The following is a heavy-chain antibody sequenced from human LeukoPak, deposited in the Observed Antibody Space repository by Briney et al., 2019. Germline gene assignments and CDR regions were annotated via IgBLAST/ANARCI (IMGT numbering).Heavy chain of an antibody. V-gene: IGHV4-61*02. CDR3: ARAPYCSGGSCRYYYYYMDV. Sequence: SQTLSLTCTVSGGSISSGSYYWSWIRQPAGKGLEWIGRIYTSGSTNYNPSLKSRVTISVDTSKNQFSLKLSSVTAAGTAVYYCARAPYCSGGSCRYYYYYMDVWGKGTTVTVSS. D-gene: IGHD2-15*01. CDR1: GGSISSGSYY. J-gene: IGHJ6*03. CDR2: IYTSGST.